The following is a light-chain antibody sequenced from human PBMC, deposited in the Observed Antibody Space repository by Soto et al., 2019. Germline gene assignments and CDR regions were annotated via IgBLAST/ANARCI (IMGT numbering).Light chain of an antibody. J-gene: IGKJ4*01. Sequence: MTQSPPTLSLPPAATATLSCRASQSVSSNLAWYQQKPGQAPRLLIYGASTRATGIPARFSGSGSGTEFTLTISSLQSEDFAVYYCQQYNNWPLTFGGGTKVDIK. CDR3: QQYNNWPLT. V-gene: IGKV3-15*01. CDR1: QSVSSN. CDR2: GAS.